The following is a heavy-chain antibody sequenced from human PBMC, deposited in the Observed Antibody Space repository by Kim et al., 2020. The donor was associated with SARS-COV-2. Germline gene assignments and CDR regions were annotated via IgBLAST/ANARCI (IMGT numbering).Heavy chain of an antibody. Sequence: GGSLRLSCVASGFPFGNYVMHWVRQAPGKGLEWVAAIWHDGTNKYYADSVKGRFTVSRDNSKKTLSLHVSSLRVDDTAVYYCVRGLNKNEFAGSGVLGQG. J-gene: IGHJ3*01. CDR3: VRGLNKNEFAGSGV. V-gene: IGHV3-33*01. CDR1: GFPFGNYV. CDR2: IWHDGTNK. D-gene: IGHD3-10*01.